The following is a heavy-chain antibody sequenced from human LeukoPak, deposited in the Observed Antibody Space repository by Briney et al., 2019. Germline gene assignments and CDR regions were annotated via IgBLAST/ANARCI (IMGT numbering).Heavy chain of an antibody. CDR1: GFTFSSYA. CDR2: ISYDGSNK. J-gene: IGHJ6*02. CDR3: TRDRFYAMDA. Sequence: PGGSLRLSCAASGFTFSSYAMHWVRQAPGKGLEWVAVISYDGSNKYYADSVKGRFTISRDNSKNTLYLQMNSLRAEDTAVYYCTRDRFYAMDAWGQGTTVTVSS. V-gene: IGHV3-30-3*01.